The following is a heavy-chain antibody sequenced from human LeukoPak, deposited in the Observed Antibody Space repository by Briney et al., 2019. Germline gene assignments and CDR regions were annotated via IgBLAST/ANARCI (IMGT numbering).Heavy chain of an antibody. CDR2: VHTSGNP. Sequence: SETLSLTCTVSGASISSGSDYWSWIRQPAGKALEWIGRVHTSGNPNYNPSLESRVSISIDRSKNQFSLELNSVTAADTAVYYCARDGGDLGPGTIRGARFYYYYMDVWGKGTTVIVSS. J-gene: IGHJ6*03. CDR3: ARDGGDLGPGTIRGARFYYYYMDV. CDR1: GASISSGSDY. V-gene: IGHV4-61*02. D-gene: IGHD3-16*01.